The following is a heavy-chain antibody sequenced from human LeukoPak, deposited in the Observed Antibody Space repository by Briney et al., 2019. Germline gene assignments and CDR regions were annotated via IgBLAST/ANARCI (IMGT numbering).Heavy chain of an antibody. CDR1: GFSLSTISND. CDR3: VRDTGNWNIDY. Sequence: SETLSLTCAVSGFSLSTISNDWGWVRQPPGKGLEWIGSIDHGGGLHRIPSLQSRLTISRDTSNNHFSLSLSSVTAADTAVYYRVRDTGNWNIDYWGRGILVTVSS. V-gene: IGHV4-38-2*02. CDR2: IDHGGGL. D-gene: IGHD1/OR15-1a*01. J-gene: IGHJ4*02.